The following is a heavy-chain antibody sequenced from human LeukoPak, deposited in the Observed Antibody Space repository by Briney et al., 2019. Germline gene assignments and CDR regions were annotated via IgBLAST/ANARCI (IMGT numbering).Heavy chain of an antibody. J-gene: IGHJ4*02. CDR2: IIPIFGTA. D-gene: IGHD3-22*01. V-gene: IGHV1-69*13. CDR3: ARGMNYDSSGYGIYYFDY. CDR1: GYTFTSYG. Sequence: ASVKVSCKASGYTFTSYGISWVRQAPGQGLEWMGGIIPIFGTANYAQKFQGRVTITADESTSTAYMELSSLRSEDTAVYYCARGMNYDSSGYGIYYFDYWGQGTLVTVSS.